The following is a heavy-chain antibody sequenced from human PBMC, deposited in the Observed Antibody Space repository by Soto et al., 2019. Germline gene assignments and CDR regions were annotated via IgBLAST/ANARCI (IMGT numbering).Heavy chain of an antibody. CDR2: IWFDGSDA. J-gene: IGHJ6*02. V-gene: IGHV3-33*01. D-gene: IGHD2-15*01. CDR1: GFTFSGYG. Sequence: QAQLVESGGGVVRPGRSQRLSCAASGFTFSGYGMHWVRQAPGKGLEWVAFIWFDGSDALYSDSMKGRFTISRDNSKNTLFLQLNSLRGDDTAVYYCAREGYCSGGGCSGGMDVWGQGTTVTVSS. CDR3: AREGYCSGGGCSGGMDV.